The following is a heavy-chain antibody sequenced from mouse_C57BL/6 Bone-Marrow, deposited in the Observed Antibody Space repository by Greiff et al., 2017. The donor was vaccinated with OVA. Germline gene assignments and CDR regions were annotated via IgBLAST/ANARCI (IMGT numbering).Heavy chain of an antibody. CDR1: GYSITSGYY. CDR3: ARDRRVAFDY. J-gene: IGHJ2*01. CDR2: ISYDGSN. Sequence: EVKLQESGPGLVKPSQSLSLTCSVTGYSITSGYYWNWIRQFPGNKLEWMGYISYDGSNNYNPSLKNRISFTRDTSKNQFFLKLNSVTTEDTATYYCARDRRVAFDYWGQGTTLTVSS. V-gene: IGHV3-6*01.